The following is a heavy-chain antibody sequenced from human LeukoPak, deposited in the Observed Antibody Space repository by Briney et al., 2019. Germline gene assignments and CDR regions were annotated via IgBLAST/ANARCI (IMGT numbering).Heavy chain of an antibody. J-gene: IGHJ4*02. V-gene: IGHV4-38-2*02. CDR3: ARDGGLAYSGEFDY. D-gene: IGHD2-15*01. CDR1: AYSISSGYY. Sequence: SSETLSFTCTVSAYSISSGYYWGWIRQPPGKGLEGIGRIYHSGSTYYNPSLKSRVTISVDTSKNQFSLKLSSVTAADTAVYYCARDGGLAYSGEFDYWGQGTLVTVSS. CDR2: IYHSGST.